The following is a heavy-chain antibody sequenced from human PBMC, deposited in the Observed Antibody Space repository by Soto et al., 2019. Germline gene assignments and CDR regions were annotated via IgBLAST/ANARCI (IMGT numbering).Heavy chain of an antibody. CDR3: ARSPLGGQWLVRLHFDY. CDR2: IYSGGST. CDR1: GFTVSSNY. D-gene: IGHD6-19*01. J-gene: IGHJ4*02. V-gene: IGHV3-53*01. Sequence: GGSLRLSCAASGFTVSSNYMSWVRQAPGKGLEWVSVIYSGGSTYYADSVKGRFTISRDNSKNTLYLQMNSLRAEDTAVYYCARSPLGGQWLVRLHFDYWGQGTLVTVSS.